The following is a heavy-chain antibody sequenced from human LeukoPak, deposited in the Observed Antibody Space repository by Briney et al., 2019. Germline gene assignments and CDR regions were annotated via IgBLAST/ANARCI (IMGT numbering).Heavy chain of an antibody. D-gene: IGHD6-13*01. CDR3: ARDANIAAAGLYYYYYYMDV. Sequence: PSQTLSLTCTVSGGSISSGSYYWSWIRQPAGKGLEWIGRIYTSGSTNYNPSLKSRVTISVDTSKNQFSLKLSSVTAADTAVYYCARDANIAAAGLYYYYYYMDVWGKGTTVTISS. J-gene: IGHJ6*03. CDR1: GGSISSGSYY. V-gene: IGHV4-61*02. CDR2: IYTSGST.